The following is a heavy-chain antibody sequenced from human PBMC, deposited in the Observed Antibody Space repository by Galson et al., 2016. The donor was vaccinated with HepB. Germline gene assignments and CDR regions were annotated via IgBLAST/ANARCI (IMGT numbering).Heavy chain of an antibody. D-gene: IGHD7-27*01. CDR1: GYTFTAYF. J-gene: IGHJ6*02. Sequence: SVKVSCRASGYTFTAYFIYWVRQAPGQGLEWMGFINPNVGSTTFAQKFQDRVTMTRDTSTSTVFMELSSLRSEDTAVYYCARAWGNYGMDVWGQGTTVTVSS. V-gene: IGHV1-46*01. CDR2: INPNVGST. CDR3: ARAWGNYGMDV.